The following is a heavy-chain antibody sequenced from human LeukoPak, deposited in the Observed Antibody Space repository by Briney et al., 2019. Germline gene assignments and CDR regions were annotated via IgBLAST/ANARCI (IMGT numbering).Heavy chain of an antibody. CDR3: AKSGSSPWIQLWLDYYYYMDV. CDR2: ISGSGGST. V-gene: IGHV3-23*01. Sequence: GGSLRLSCAASGFTFSSYGMSWVRQAPGKGLEWVSAISGSGGSTYYADSVKGRFTISRDNSKNTLYLQMNSLRAEDTAVYYCAKSGSSPWIQLWLDYYYYMDVWGKGTTVTVSS. CDR1: GFTFSSYG. D-gene: IGHD5-18*01. J-gene: IGHJ6*03.